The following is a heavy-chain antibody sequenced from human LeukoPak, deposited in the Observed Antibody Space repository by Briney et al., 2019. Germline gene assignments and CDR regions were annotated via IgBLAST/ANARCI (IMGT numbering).Heavy chain of an antibody. CDR1: GYTLTDYY. D-gene: IGHD5-12*01. CDR3: AKNPYEYYFDY. Sequence: ASVKVSFTASGYTLTDYYIHWLRQAPGQGLEWMGWINPNSGDTNYAQKFQGRVTMTRDTSISTAYMELSRLTSDDTAVYYCAKNPYEYYFDYWGQGTLVTVSS. J-gene: IGHJ4*02. CDR2: INPNSGDT. V-gene: IGHV1-2*02.